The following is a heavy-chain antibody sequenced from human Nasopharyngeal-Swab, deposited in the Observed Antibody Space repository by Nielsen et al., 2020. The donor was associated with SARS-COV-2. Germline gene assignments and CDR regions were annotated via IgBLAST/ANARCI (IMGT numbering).Heavy chain of an antibody. CDR3: VKADGAHSGNYGTSEQYFDY. CDR2: ISWNSGSV. J-gene: IGHJ4*02. CDR1: GFTLDDYA. V-gene: IGHV3-9*01. D-gene: IGHD3-22*01. Sequence: SLKISCVASGFTLDDYAMHWVRQAPGKGLEWVAGISWNSGSVHYADSVKGRFTISRDNAKNSVFLQMDSLRSGDTATYYCVKADGAHSGNYGTSEQYFDYWGRGTPVTVSS.